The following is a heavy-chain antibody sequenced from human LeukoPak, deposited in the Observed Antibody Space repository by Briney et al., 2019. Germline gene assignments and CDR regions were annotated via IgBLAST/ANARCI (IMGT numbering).Heavy chain of an antibody. D-gene: IGHD5-18*01. J-gene: IGHJ4*02. CDR2: INPKSGGT. Sequence: GASVKVSCKASGYTFTGYYMHWVRQAPGQGLEWMGWINPKSGGTNHAQKFQGRVTMTRDTSITTVYMELSSLRSDDTAVYYCARGGYSYADFDYWGQGTLVTVSS. V-gene: IGHV1-2*02. CDR3: ARGGYSYADFDY. CDR1: GYTFTGYY.